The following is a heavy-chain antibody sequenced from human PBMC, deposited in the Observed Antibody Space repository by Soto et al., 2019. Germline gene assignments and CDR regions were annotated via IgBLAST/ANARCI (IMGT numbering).Heavy chain of an antibody. CDR3: ARDFGKVDGMDV. J-gene: IGHJ6*02. CDR1: GFTFSSYG. Sequence: GGSLRLSCAASGFTFSSYGMHWVRQAPGKGQEWVAVIWYDGSNNYYADSVKGRLSISRDNSKNTLYLQINSLRAEDTAVYYCARDFGKVDGMDVWGQGTTVTVSS. CDR2: IWYDGSNN. V-gene: IGHV3-33*01. D-gene: IGHD3-10*01.